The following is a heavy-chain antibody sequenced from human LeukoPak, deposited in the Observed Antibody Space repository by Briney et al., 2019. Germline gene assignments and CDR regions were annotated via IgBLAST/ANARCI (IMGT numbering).Heavy chain of an antibody. V-gene: IGHV1-69*06. D-gene: IGHD3-22*01. CDR2: IIPIFGTA. Sequence: GASVKVSCKASGGTFSSYAISWVRQAPGQGLEWMGGIIPIFGTANYAQKFQGRVTITADKSTSTAYMELSSLRSEDTAVYYCARAFRDGSGYYGGHYYYYMDVWGKGTTVTISS. CDR1: GGTFSSYA. J-gene: IGHJ6*03. CDR3: ARAFRDGSGYYGGHYYYYMDV.